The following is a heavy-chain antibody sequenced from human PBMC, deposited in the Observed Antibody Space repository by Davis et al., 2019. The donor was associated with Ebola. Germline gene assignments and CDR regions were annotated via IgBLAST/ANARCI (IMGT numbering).Heavy chain of an antibody. J-gene: IGHJ5*02. CDR1: GYTFAAHY. CDR3: ARGHTYGRWDDWYDP. CDR2: INPNFGGK. V-gene: IGHV1-2*06. D-gene: IGHD5-18*01. Sequence: ASVKVSCKASGYTFAAHYIHWVRQASGQGLEWMGRINPNFGGKIYAQKFQDRVTMTIDTSISTVYMELDRLRSDDTAVYYCARGHTYGRWDDWYDPWGQGTLVTVSS.